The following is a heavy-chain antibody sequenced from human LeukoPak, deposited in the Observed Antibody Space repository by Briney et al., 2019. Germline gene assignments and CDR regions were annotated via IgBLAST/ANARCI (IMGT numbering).Heavy chain of an antibody. CDR2: ISYDGSNK. CDR1: GFTFSSYG. Sequence: PGGSLRLSCAASGFTFSSYGMHWVRQAPGKGLEWVAVISYDGSNKYYADSVKGRFTISRDNSKNTLYLQMNSLRAEDTAVYYCAKDPPYYYDSSGYYSAEYFQHWGQGTLATVSS. D-gene: IGHD3-22*01. V-gene: IGHV3-30*18. CDR3: AKDPPYYYDSSGYYSAEYFQH. J-gene: IGHJ1*01.